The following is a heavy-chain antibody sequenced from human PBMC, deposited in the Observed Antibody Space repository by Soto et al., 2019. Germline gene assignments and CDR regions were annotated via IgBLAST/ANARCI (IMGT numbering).Heavy chain of an antibody. J-gene: IGHJ3*02. Sequence: GGSLRLSCAASGFTFSSYAMSWVRQAPGKGLEWVSAISGSGGSTYYAASVKGRFTISRDNSKNTLYLQMNSLRAEDTAVYYCAKDRVSYGDDGHDAFDIWGQGTMVTVSS. CDR1: GFTFSSYA. CDR3: AKDRVSYGDDGHDAFDI. CDR2: ISGSGGST. D-gene: IGHD4-17*01. V-gene: IGHV3-23*01.